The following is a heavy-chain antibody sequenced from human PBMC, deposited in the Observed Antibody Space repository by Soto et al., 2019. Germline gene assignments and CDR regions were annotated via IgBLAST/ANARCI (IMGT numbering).Heavy chain of an antibody. CDR2: IYQSGST. CDR1: GVSISSDGYS. Sequence: QLQLQEFGSGLVKPSQTLSLTCAVSGVSISSDGYSWSWIRQPPGKGLEWIGFIYQSGSTYYNPSVKSRGTMSVDRSKNQFCLKLTSVTAADTAVYYCARAYYDFWTSYHYGMDVWGQGTTVTVSS. J-gene: IGHJ6*02. V-gene: IGHV4-30-2*01. CDR3: ARAYYDFWTSYHYGMDV. D-gene: IGHD3-3*01.